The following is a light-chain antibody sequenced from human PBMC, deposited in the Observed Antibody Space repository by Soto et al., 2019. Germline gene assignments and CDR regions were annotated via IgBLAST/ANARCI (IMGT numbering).Light chain of an antibody. J-gene: IGKJ1*01. V-gene: IGKV1-5*03. CDR2: KAS. CDR3: QQYNPYSPWT. CDR1: QTISSW. Sequence: DIQMTQSPSTLSGSVGDRFTITCRASQTISSWLAWYQQKPGKAPKLLIYKASTLKSGVPSRFSGSGSGTEFTLTISSLQPDDFATYYCQQYNPYSPWTFGQGTKVDIK.